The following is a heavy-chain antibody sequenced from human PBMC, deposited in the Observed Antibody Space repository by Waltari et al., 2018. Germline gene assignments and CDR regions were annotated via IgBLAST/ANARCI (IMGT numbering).Heavy chain of an antibody. CDR1: GGSISSGGYY. V-gene: IGHV4-31*03. CDR3: ARGQTRRWGFDY. CDR2: IYHSGST. D-gene: IGHD3-16*01. Sequence: QVQLQESGPGLVKPSQTLSLTCTVSGGSISSGGYYWSWIRQHPGKGLEGIGYIYHSGSTYYNPSLKSRVTISVDRSKNQFSLKLSSVTAADTAVYYCARGQTRRWGFDYWGQGTLVTVSS. J-gene: IGHJ4*02.